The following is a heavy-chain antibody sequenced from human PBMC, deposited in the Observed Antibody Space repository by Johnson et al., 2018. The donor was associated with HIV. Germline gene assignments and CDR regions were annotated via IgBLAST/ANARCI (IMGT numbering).Heavy chain of an antibody. Sequence: QVQLVESGGGVVQPGRSLRLSCAASGFTFSSYGIHWVRQAPGKGLESVAVIWYDGSNKYYADSVKGRFTISRDNSKNTLYLQMNSLRAEDTAVYYCAKNGGVGGGSSKGAFDIWGQGTMVTVSS. CDR2: IWYDGSNK. D-gene: IGHD2-15*01. J-gene: IGHJ3*02. CDR3: AKNGGVGGGSSKGAFDI. CDR1: GFTFSSYG. V-gene: IGHV3-33*06.